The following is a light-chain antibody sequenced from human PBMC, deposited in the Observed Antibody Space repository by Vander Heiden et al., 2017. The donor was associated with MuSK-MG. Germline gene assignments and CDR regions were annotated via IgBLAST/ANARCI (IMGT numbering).Light chain of an antibody. V-gene: IGLV2-23*01. Sequence: QSALTQPASVSGSPGQSITISCTGTSSDVGSYNLVSWYQQYPGKAPKLMIYEATKRPSGVSNRFSGSKSGNTASLTISGLQAEDGADYYCCSYAGSTTFYVFGTGTKVTVL. CDR1: SSDVGSYNL. CDR2: EAT. CDR3: CSYAGSTTFYV. J-gene: IGLJ1*01.